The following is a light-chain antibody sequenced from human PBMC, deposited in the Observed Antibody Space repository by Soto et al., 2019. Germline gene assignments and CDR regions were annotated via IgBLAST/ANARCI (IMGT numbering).Light chain of an antibody. V-gene: IGLV2-11*01. CDR3: CSYAGSYTRYV. CDR2: DVS. J-gene: IGLJ1*01. Sequence: QSALTQPRSVSGSPGQSVTISCTGTSSDVGGYNYVSWYQQHPGKAPKLMIYDVSKRPSGVPDRFSGSKSGNTASLTISGLQAEDEAHYYCCSYAGSYTRYVFGTGTKLTVL. CDR1: SSDVGGYNY.